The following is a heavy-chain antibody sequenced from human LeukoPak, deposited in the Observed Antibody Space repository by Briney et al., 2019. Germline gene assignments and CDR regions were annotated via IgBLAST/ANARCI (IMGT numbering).Heavy chain of an antibody. Sequence: ASVKVSCKASGYTFTGYYMHWVRQAPGQGLEWMGWINPNSGGTNYAQKFQGRVTMTRDTSISTAYMELSSLRSDDTAVYYCARDQGGYYSSSWVFDYWGQGTLVTVSS. V-gene: IGHV1-2*02. D-gene: IGHD6-13*01. CDR3: ARDQGGYYSSSWVFDY. CDR1: GYTFTGYY. CDR2: INPNSGGT. J-gene: IGHJ4*02.